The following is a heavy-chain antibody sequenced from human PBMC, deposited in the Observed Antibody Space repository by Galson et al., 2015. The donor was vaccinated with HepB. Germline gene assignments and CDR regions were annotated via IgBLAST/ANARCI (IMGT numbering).Heavy chain of an antibody. CDR2: IFHSGTT. J-gene: IGHJ4*02. CDR3: ARAAAADY. D-gene: IGHD6-13*01. Sequence: ETLSLTCGVSGYSISSGYYWGWIRQPPGEGLERIGSIFHSGTTYYNPSLESRVTISVDTSKNQFSLKLSSVTAVDTAVYYCARAAAADYWGQGILVTVSS. CDR1: GYSISSGYY. V-gene: IGHV4-38-2*01.